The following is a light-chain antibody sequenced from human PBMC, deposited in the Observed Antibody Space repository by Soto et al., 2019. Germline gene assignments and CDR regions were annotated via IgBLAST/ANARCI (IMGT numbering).Light chain of an antibody. CDR1: QSIRND. J-gene: IGKJ4*01. CDR2: AAS. V-gene: IGKV1-6*01. CDR3: LQDYNYPLT. Sequence: AIQMTQSPSSLSASIGDRVTISCRASQSIRNDLGWYQQKPGKAPKLLIYAASSLQSGVPSRFSGSGSGTDFTLTISSLQPEDFATYYCLQDYNYPLTFGGGTKVEIK.